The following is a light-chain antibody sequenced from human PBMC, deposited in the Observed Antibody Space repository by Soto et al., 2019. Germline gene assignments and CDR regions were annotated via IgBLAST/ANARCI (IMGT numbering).Light chain of an antibody. V-gene: IGLV2-14*01. J-gene: IGLJ2*01. CDR1: SSDVGGYNY. Sequence: QSALTQPASVSGSPGQSITISCTGTSSDVGGYNYVSWYQQHPGKAPKLMIYDVSNRHSGVSNRFSGSKSGNTASLTISGLQAEDDADYYCSSYTSSSPHVVFGGGTKLTVL. CDR3: SSYTSSSPHVV. CDR2: DVS.